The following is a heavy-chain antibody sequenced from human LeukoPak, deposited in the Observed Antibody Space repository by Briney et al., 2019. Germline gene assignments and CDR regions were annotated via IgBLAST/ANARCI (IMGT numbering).Heavy chain of an antibody. V-gene: IGHV1-18*01. Sequence: ASVKVSCKASGYTFTSYGISWVRQAPGQGLEWMGWISAYNGNTNYAQKLQGRVTMTTDTSTSTAYMELRSLGSDDTAVYYCARDDPYYYGSGSYYDYYYYGMDVWGQGTTVTVSS. CDR2: ISAYNGNT. CDR1: GYTFTSYG. D-gene: IGHD3-10*01. J-gene: IGHJ6*02. CDR3: ARDDPYYYGSGSYYDYYYYGMDV.